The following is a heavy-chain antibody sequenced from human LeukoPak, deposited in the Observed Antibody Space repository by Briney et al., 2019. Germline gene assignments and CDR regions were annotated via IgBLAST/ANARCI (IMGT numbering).Heavy chain of an antibody. Sequence: GGSLRLSCAASGFTFSSYSMNWVRQAPGKGLEWVSSISSSSSYIYHADSVKGRFTISRDNAKNSLYLQMNSLRAEDTAVYYCARDPPRYYYDSSGYHYWGQGTLVTVSS. CDR2: ISSSSSYI. CDR1: GFTFSSYS. J-gene: IGHJ4*02. CDR3: ARDPPRYYYDSSGYHY. D-gene: IGHD3-22*01. V-gene: IGHV3-21*01.